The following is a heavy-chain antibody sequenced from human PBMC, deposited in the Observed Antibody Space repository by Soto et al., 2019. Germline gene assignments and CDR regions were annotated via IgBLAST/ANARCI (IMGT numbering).Heavy chain of an antibody. V-gene: IGHV1-2*04. J-gene: IGHJ5*02. CDR3: ARGLEDDCTNGVCFFNNWFDP. CDR2: INPNSGGT. D-gene: IGHD2-8*01. Sequence: ASVKVSCKASGYTFTGYYMHWVRQAPGQGLEWMGWINPNSGGTNYAQKFQGWVTMTRDTSISTAYMELSRLRFDDTAVYYCARGLEDDCTNGVCFFNNWFDPWGQGTLVTVSS. CDR1: GYTFTGYY.